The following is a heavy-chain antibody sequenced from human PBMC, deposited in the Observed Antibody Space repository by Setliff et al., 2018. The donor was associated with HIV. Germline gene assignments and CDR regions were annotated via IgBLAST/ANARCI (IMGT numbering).Heavy chain of an antibody. CDR3: ARGSWKDGAHGYFFDY. Sequence: PSETLSLTCTVSGGSVTSYYWSWIRQSPEKGLEWIGYIYHTGITKYNPSLTSRLSTSIDTSKNQFSPSLTSVTAADTAVYYCARGSWKDGAHGYFFDYWGQGTLVTVSS. CDR1: GGSVTSYY. V-gene: IGHV4-59*02. CDR2: IYHTGIT. J-gene: IGHJ4*02. D-gene: IGHD1-1*01.